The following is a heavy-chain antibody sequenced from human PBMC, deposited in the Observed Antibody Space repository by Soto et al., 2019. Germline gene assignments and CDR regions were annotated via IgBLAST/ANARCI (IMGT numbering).Heavy chain of an antibody. CDR1: GYTFTSYD. CDR3: ARERTGTTSMDV. D-gene: IGHD1-1*01. V-gene: IGHV1-8*01. Sequence: QVQLVQSGAEVKKPGASVKVSCKASGYTFTSYDINWVRQATGQGLEWMGWMNPNSGNTGYAQKFRGRVTMTRNTSLSTAYMALSSLRSEDTAVYYCARERTGTTSMDVCGQATTVPVSS. CDR2: MNPNSGNT. J-gene: IGHJ6*02.